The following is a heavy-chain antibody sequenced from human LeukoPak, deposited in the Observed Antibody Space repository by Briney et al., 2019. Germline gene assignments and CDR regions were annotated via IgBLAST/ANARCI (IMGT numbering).Heavy chain of an antibody. V-gene: IGHV5-51*01. CDR3: ARRSDLSSSWFFDY. CDR1: GYSFTSYW. D-gene: IGHD6-13*01. Sequence: GESLKISCKGSGYSFTSYWIGWVRRMPGKGLGWMGIIYPGDSDTRYSPSFQGQVTISADKSISTAYLQWSSLKASDTAMYYCARRSDLSSSWFFDYWGQGTLVTVSS. CDR2: IYPGDSDT. J-gene: IGHJ4*02.